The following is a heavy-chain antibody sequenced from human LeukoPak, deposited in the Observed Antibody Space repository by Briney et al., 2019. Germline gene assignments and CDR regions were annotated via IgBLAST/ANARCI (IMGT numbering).Heavy chain of an antibody. V-gene: IGHV3-7*01. D-gene: IGHD3-22*01. J-gene: IGHJ4*02. CDR1: GFTFITYW. CDR3: ARDEAVVAATFGVYYDSSGYFDY. Sequence: PGGSLRLSCAASGFTFITYWMSWVRQAPWKGLEWVANIKQDGSEKYYVDSVKGRFTISRDNAKNSLYLQMNSLRAEDTAVYYCARDEAVVAATFGVYYDSSGYFDYWGQGTLVTVSS. CDR2: IKQDGSEK.